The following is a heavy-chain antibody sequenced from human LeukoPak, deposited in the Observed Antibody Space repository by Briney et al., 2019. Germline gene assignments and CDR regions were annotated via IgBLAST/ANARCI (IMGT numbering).Heavy chain of an antibody. D-gene: IGHD3-10*01. Sequence: PGGSLRLSCAASGFTFSDYFMSWIRQAPGKGLEWVSHISSSGTIYYADSVKGRFTISRDNAKNSLYLQMNSLRAEDTAVYYCARDSYGSGSFSFDYWGQGTLVTVSS. CDR3: ARDSYGSGSFSFDY. CDR2: ISSSGTI. J-gene: IGHJ4*02. CDR1: GFTFSDYF. V-gene: IGHV3-11*01.